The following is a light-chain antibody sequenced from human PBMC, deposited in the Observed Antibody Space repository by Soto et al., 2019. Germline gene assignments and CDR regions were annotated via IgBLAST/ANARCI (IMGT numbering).Light chain of an antibody. CDR2: EDN. J-gene: IGLJ2*01. V-gene: IGLV6-57*03. CDR1: SGSIASND. Sequence: NFMLTQPHSVSESPGKTVTISCTRRSGSIASNDVQWYQQRPGSAPTTVIYEDNQRPSGVPDPFSGSIDSSSNSASLTISGLKAEDEADYYCQSYDSSNHVVFGGGTKLTVL. CDR3: QSYDSSNHVV.